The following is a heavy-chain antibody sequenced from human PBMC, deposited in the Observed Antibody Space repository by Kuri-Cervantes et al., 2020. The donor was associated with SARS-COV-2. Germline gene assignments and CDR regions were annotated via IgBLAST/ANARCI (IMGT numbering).Heavy chain of an antibody. CDR3: VKSLRFLEWLPLDY. J-gene: IGHJ4*02. CDR1: GFTFSSYW. Sequence: GGSLRLSCAASGFTFSSYWMHWVRQAPGKGLEYVSAINNDGYYTNYTDSVKGRFIISRDNSKNTLYLQMSSLRAEDTAVYYCVKSLRFLEWLPLDYWGQGTLVTVSS. D-gene: IGHD3-3*01. V-gene: IGHV3-64D*08. CDR2: INNDGYYT.